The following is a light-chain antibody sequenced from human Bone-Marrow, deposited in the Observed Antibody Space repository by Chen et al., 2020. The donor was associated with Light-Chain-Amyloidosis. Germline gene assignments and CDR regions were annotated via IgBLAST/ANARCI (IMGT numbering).Light chain of an antibody. CDR2: SAS. CDR3: QQTYNAPG. CDR1: QSISNY. Sequence: DIQMTQSLSSLSASVGDRVTMTCRASQSISNYLNWYQQRPGIAPKLLIHSASTLQSGVPSRFSGSGFGTDFTLTISSLQPEDFASYYCQQTYNAPGFGPGTKVDI. J-gene: IGKJ3*01. V-gene: IGKV1-39*01.